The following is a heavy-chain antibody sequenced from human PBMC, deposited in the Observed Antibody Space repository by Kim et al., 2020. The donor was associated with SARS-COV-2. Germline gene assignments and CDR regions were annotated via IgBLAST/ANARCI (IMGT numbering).Heavy chain of an antibody. CDR3: ARFGLYDSSGYYADY. D-gene: IGHD3-22*01. CDR2: IIPIFGTA. J-gene: IGHJ4*02. CDR1: GGTFSSYA. V-gene: IGHV1-69*13. Sequence: SVKVSCKASGGTFSSYAIIWVRQAPGQGLEWMGGIIPIFGTANYAQKFQGRVTITADESTSTAYMELSSLRSEDTAVYYCARFGLYDSSGYYADYWGQGALVPVSS.